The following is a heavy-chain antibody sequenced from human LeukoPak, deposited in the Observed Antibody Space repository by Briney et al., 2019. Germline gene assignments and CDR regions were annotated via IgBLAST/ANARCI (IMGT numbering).Heavy chain of an antibody. D-gene: IGHD3-3*01. V-gene: IGHV4-39*07. CDR2: IYYSGST. Sequence: PSETLSLTCTVSGGSISSSSYYWGWVRRPPGKGLEWIGGIYYSGSTNYHPSLKSRVTISVDTSKNQFSLKLSSVTAADTAVYYCARAEYYDFWSGYYIRGNWFDPWGQGTLVTVSS. CDR3: ARAEYYDFWSGYYIRGNWFDP. J-gene: IGHJ5*02. CDR1: GGSISSSSYY.